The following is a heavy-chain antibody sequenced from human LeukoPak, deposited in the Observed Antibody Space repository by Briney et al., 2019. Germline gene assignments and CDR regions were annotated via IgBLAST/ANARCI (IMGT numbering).Heavy chain of an antibody. CDR3: AKGSYYDFWSDYSY. CDR2: ISWNSGSI. D-gene: IGHD3-3*01. Sequence: GGSLRLSCAASGFTFDDYAMHWVRQAPGKGLEWVSGISWNSGSIGYADSVKGRFTISRDNSKNTLYLQMNSLRAEGTAVYYCAKGSYYDFWSDYSYWGQGTLVTVSS. CDR1: GFTFDDYA. V-gene: IGHV3-9*01. J-gene: IGHJ4*02.